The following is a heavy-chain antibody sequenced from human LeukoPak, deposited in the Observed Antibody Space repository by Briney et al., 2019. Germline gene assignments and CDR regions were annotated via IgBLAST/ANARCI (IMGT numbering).Heavy chain of an antibody. CDR3: ARAMVRGRHYMDV. J-gene: IGHJ6*03. Sequence: GASVKVSCKASGYTFTGYCMHWVRQAPGQGLEWMGWINPNSGGTNYAQKFQGRVTMTRDTSISTAYMELSRLRSDDTAVYYCARAMVRGRHYMDVWGKGTTVTVSS. CDR2: INPNSGGT. D-gene: IGHD3-10*01. CDR1: GYTFTGYC. V-gene: IGHV1-2*02.